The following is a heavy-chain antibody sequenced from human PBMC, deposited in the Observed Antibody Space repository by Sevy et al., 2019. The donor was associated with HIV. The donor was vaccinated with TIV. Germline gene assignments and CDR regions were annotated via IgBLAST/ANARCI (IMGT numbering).Heavy chain of an antibody. Sequence: GGSLRLSCAASGFTFSSYAMHWVRQAPGKGLEWVAVISYDGSNKYYVDSVKGRFTISRDNSKNTLYLQMNSLRAEDTAVYYCARIVDYYDSSGYQYYFDYWGQGTLVTVSS. J-gene: IGHJ4*02. D-gene: IGHD3-22*01. V-gene: IGHV3-30-3*01. CDR2: ISYDGSNK. CDR1: GFTFSSYA. CDR3: ARIVDYYDSSGYQYYFDY.